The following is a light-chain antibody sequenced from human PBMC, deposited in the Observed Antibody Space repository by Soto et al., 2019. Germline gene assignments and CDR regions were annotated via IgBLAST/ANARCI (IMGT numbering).Light chain of an antibody. CDR1: TGPVTSVHD. CDR2: DTG. J-gene: IGLJ3*02. V-gene: IGLV7-46*01. CDR3: LLYYRGYRV. Sequence: QSVVTQEPSLTVSPGGTVTLTCGSSTGPVTSVHDPYWFQQKPVQAPRTLIYDTGNKHSWTPSRFSVSLLGDNAALTLSGAQPEDEAEYSCLLYYRGYRVFGGGTKLTVL.